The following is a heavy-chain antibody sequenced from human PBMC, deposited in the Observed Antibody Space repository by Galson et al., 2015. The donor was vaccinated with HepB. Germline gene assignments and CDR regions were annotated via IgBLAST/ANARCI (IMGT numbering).Heavy chain of an antibody. D-gene: IGHD3-22*01. V-gene: IGHV2-5*01. CDR3: AHDDSSGYYGR. CDR1: GFSLSTSGVG. CDR2: IYWNDDK. J-gene: IGHJ1*01. Sequence: PALVKPTQTLTLTCTFSGFSLSTSGVGVGWIRQPPGKALEWLALIYWNDDKRYSPSLKSRLTITKDTSKNQVVLTMTNMDPVDTATYYCAHDDSSGYYGRWGQGTLVTVSS.